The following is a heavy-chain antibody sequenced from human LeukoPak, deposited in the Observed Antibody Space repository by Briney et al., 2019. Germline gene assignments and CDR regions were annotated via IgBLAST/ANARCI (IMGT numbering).Heavy chain of an antibody. J-gene: IGHJ6*04. CDR3: AELGITMIGGV. D-gene: IGHD3-10*02. CDR1: GFTFSSYA. Sequence: GGSLRLSCAASGFTFSSYAMSWVRQAPGKGLEWVSAISGSSGTTYYADSAQGRFTISRDKSKSTLSLQMNSLRAEDTAVYYCAELGITMIGGVWGKGTTVTISS. CDR2: ISGSSGTT. V-gene: IGHV3-23*01.